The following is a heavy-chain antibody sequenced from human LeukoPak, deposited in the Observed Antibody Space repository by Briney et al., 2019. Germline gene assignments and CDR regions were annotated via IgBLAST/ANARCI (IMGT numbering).Heavy chain of an antibody. V-gene: IGHV4-34*01. Sequence: PSETLSLTCTVYGGSFSAYYWSWIRQPPGKGLEWIGEIDHSGSTNYNPSLKSRVAISIDTSKNLFSLKLRSVTAADTGVYYCARGTFDIWGQGTMVTVSS. J-gene: IGHJ3*02. CDR2: IDHSGST. CDR3: ARGTFDI. CDR1: GGSFSAYY.